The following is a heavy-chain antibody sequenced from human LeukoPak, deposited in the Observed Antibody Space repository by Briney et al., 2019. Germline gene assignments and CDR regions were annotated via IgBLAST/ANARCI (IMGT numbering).Heavy chain of an antibody. J-gene: IGHJ4*02. V-gene: IGHV3-23*01. D-gene: IGHD3-9*01. CDR1: GFTFSSYA. Sequence: GGSLRLSCAASGFTFSSYAMSWVRQAPGKGLEWVSAISGSGGSTYYTDSVKGRFTISRDNSKNTLYLQMNSLRAEDTAVYYCAKDAGIDWLLSTYYFDYWGQGTLVTVSS. CDR2: ISGSGGST. CDR3: AKDAGIDWLLSTYYFDY.